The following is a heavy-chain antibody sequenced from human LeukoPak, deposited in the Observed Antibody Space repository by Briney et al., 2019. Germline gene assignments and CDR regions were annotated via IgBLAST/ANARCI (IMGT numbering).Heavy chain of an antibody. J-gene: IGHJ4*02. Sequence: GGSLRLSCAASGFTFNTYWMHWVRQAPGKGLVWVSRINTDGSSTSYADSVKGRFTISRDNAKNTLYLQMNSLRAEDTAVYYCARAGNYRFDYWGQGTLVTVSS. CDR2: INTDGSST. D-gene: IGHD1-7*01. V-gene: IGHV3-74*01. CDR1: GFTFNTYW. CDR3: ARAGNYRFDY.